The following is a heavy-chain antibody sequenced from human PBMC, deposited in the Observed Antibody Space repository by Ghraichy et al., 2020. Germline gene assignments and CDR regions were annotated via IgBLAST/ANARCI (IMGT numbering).Heavy chain of an antibody. J-gene: IGHJ4*02. Sequence: ASVKVSCKASGYTFTSYYMHWVRQAPGQGLEWMGIINPSGGSTSYAQKFQGRVTMTRDTSTSTVYMELSSLRSEDTAVYYCARATGYSGYDSYANDYWGQGTLVTVSS. CDR2: INPSGGST. V-gene: IGHV1-46*01. CDR3: ARATGYSGYDSYANDY. CDR1: GYTFTSYY. D-gene: IGHD5-12*01.